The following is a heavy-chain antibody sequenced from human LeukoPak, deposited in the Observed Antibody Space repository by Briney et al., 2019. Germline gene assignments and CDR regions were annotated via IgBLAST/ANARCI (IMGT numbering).Heavy chain of an antibody. CDR1: GYTLTELS. V-gene: IGHV1-24*01. CDR2: FDPEDGET. Sequence: ASVKVSCKVSGYTLTELSMHWVRQAPGKGLEWMGGFDPEDGETIYAQKFQGRVTMTEDTSTDTAYMELSSLRSEDTAVYYCATGVGTAMESLFDYWGQGTLVTVSS. CDR3: ATGVGTAMESLFDY. J-gene: IGHJ4*02. D-gene: IGHD5-18*01.